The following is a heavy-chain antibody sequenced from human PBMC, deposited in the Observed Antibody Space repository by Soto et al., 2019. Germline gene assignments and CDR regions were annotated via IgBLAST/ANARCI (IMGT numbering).Heavy chain of an antibody. CDR2: LYNSGST. CDR1: GGSIRSYY. D-gene: IGHD2-21*02. CDR3: ARDLWGYCGTDCYPLDV. J-gene: IGHJ6*02. Sequence: QVRLQESGPGLVKPSETLSLTCTVSGGSIRSYYWSWIRQAPGKGLEWIGYLYNSGSTVYNPSHKIRVTISVDTSKNQFSLKLNSVTAADTAVYYCARDLWGYCGTDCYPLDVWGQGTTVTVSS. V-gene: IGHV4-59*01.